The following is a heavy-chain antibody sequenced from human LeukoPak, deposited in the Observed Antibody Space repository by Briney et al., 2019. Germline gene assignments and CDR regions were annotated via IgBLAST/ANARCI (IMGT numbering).Heavy chain of an antibody. CDR3: VRVHSWGDFDY. J-gene: IGHJ4*02. CDR2: ISYRGST. D-gene: IGHD2-15*01. CDR1: GGSVTSGSYY. Sequence: ETLSLTCSVSGGSVTSGSYYWSWIRQPPGKELEWIGYISYRGSTNYNPSLKSRVTISVDTSKNQFSLKLSSVTAADTAVYYCVRVHSWGDFDYWGQGTLVTVSS. V-gene: IGHV4-61*01.